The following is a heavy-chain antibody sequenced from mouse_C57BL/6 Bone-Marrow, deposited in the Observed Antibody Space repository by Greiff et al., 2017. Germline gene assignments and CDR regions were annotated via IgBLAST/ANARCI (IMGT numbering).Heavy chain of an antibody. Sequence: EVQRVESGGDLVKPGGSLKLSCAASGFTFSSYGMSWVRQTPDQRLEWVATISRGGSYTYYPDSVKGRFTISRDNAKNTLYLQMSSLKSEDTAMDYCARGDRRTGFAYWGQGTLVTVSA. CDR1: GFTFSSYG. V-gene: IGHV5-6*01. CDR3: ARGDRRTGFAY. J-gene: IGHJ3*01. CDR2: ISRGGSYT. D-gene: IGHD2-14*01.